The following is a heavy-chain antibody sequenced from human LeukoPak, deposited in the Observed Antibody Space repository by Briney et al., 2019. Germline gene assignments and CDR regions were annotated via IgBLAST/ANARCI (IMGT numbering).Heavy chain of an antibody. V-gene: IGHV3-23*01. CDR3: AKRGSGWDYFDY. J-gene: IGHJ4*02. CDR2: ISGSGANT. CDR1: GFTPSSYA. D-gene: IGHD6-19*01. Sequence: GTLRPSRALSGFTPSSYATNGVRPAPGKGLGWLSAISGSGANTYYADSVKGRFTISRDNSKNTTLYLQMNSLRAEDTAIYYCAKRGSGWDYFDYWGQGTLVTVSS.